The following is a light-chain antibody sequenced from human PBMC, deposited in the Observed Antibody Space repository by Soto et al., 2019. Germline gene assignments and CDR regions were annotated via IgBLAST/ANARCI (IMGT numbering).Light chain of an antibody. Sequence: IQMTQSAATLSGSEGDRVTITCRASQTISSWLAWYQQKPGKAPKLLIYKASTLKSGVPSRFSGSGSGTDFTLTVSSFQPEDFASYTCQQYNSYPGAFAQGAKVHIK. CDR3: QQYNSYPGA. V-gene: IGKV1-5*03. J-gene: IGKJ1*01. CDR1: QTISSW. CDR2: KAS.